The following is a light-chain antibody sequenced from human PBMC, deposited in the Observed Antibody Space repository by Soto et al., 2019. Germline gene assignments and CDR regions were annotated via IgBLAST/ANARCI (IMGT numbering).Light chain of an antibody. Sequence: DIQMTQSPSSLSASVGDRFTMTCRASQTISSWLAWYQQKPGKAPKLLIYAASSLQSGVPSRFSGSGSGTDFTLTISSLQPEDFATYYCQKYNSAPPTFGQGTKVDI. J-gene: IGKJ1*01. CDR3: QKYNSAPPT. CDR1: QTISSW. CDR2: AAS. V-gene: IGKV1-12*01.